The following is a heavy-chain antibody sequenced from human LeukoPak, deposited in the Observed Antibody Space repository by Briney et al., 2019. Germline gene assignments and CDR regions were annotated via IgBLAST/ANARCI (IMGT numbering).Heavy chain of an antibody. V-gene: IGHV1-8*01. Sequence: ASVKVSCKASGYTFTSYDINWVRQATGQGPEWMGWMNPNSGNAGYTQKFQGRVTMTRNPSISTVYMELSSLRSEDTAVYYCARDLWYYYDSSGYRLSPIGWFDPWGQGTLVTVSS. CDR1: GYTFTSYD. D-gene: IGHD3-22*01. CDR2: MNPNSGNA. J-gene: IGHJ5*02. CDR3: ARDLWYYYDSSGYRLSPIGWFDP.